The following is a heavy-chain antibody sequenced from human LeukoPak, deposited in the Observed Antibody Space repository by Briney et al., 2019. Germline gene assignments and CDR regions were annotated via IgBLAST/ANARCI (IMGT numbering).Heavy chain of an antibody. CDR3: ARGSIAAELNMDV. CDR2: IIPIFGTA. V-gene: IGHV1-69*06. J-gene: IGHJ6*03. CDR1: GGTFSSYA. Sequence: GASVKVSCKASGGTFSSYAISWVRQAPGQGLEWMGRIIPIFGTANYAQKFQGRVTITADKSTSTAYMELSNLRSEDTAVYYCARGSIAAELNMDVWGKGTTVTVSS. D-gene: IGHD6-13*01.